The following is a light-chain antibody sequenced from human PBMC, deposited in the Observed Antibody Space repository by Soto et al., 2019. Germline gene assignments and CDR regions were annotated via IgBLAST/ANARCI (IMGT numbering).Light chain of an antibody. CDR2: GAS. V-gene: IGKV3-15*01. Sequence: EIVMTQSPATLSVSPGERATLSCRASQSVSSNLAWYQQKPGQAPRLLIYGASTRATGIPARFSGSRSGTEFTLTISSIQSEDLAVYYCQQYNNWPYTFGQGTKLEIK. J-gene: IGKJ2*01. CDR3: QQYNNWPYT. CDR1: QSVSSN.